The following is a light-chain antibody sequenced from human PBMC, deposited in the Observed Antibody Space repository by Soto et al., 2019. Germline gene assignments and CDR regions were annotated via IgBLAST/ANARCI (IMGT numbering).Light chain of an antibody. Sequence: IVLTHSPATVSLSPGERASLSCRAGQSVSTYLAWYQQQPGQGPSLLIYDASTRATGIPARFSGSGSGTDFTLTISSLQPEDFAVYYCQQRSNWPSITFGQGTRLEIK. CDR3: QQRSNWPSIT. CDR2: DAS. V-gene: IGKV3-11*01. CDR1: QSVSTY. J-gene: IGKJ5*01.